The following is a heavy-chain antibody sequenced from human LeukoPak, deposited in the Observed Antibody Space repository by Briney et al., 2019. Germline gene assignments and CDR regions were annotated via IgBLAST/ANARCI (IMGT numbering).Heavy chain of an antibody. Sequence: GESLKTSRKSSGYSLHSYWINSVRQMAGKGPDWMGRIDPSDSYTHYSPSFQGHLHLPPDQSTITAYLQWSTLKDSHPPIYYCARGRVASAGTSAFDYGGQGTLVTVSS. J-gene: IGHJ4*02. CDR1: GYSLHSYW. CDR3: ARGRVASAGTSAFDY. V-gene: IGHV5-10-1*01. CDR2: IDPSDSYT. D-gene: IGHD6-13*01.